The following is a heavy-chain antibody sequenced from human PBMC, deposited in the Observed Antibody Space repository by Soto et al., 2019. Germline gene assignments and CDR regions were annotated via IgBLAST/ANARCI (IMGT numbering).Heavy chain of an antibody. CDR3: GMTPRLRGGQQLG. Sequence: EVQLLESGGGLVQPGGSLRLSCAASGFTFSSIAMSWVRQAPGKGLEWVSAISGSGANTYYADSVMGRFTTSRHTSKNTVSLPINRPRDADRAIHYCGMTPRLRGGQQLGWGQGPPVTVSS. V-gene: IGHV3-23*01. J-gene: IGHJ4*02. CDR2: ISGSGANT. D-gene: IGHD6-13*01. CDR1: GFTFSSIA.